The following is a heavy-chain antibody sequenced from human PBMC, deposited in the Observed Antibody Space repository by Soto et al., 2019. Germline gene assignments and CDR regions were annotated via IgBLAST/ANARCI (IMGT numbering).Heavy chain of an antibody. CDR2: IYYSGST. V-gene: IGHV4-39*01. J-gene: IGHJ4*02. D-gene: IGHD6-19*01. CDR1: GGSISSSSYY. CDR3: ARPGGGSGSYDY. Sequence: QLQLQESGPGLVKPSETLSLTCTVSGGSISSSSYYWGWIRQPPGKGLEWIGSIYYSGSTYYNPSLKSRVTISVDTSKNQFSLKLSSVTAADTAVYYCARPGGGSGSYDYWGQGTLVTVSS.